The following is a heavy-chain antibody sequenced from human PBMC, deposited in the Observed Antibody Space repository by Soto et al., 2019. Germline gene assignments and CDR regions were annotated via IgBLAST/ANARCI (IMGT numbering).Heavy chain of an antibody. V-gene: IGHV5-51*01. D-gene: IGHD1-1*01. CDR2: IYLGDSDT. CDR1: GYSFTSYW. CDR3: ALYTTNYYYCMDV. Sequence: GESLKISCNGSGYSFTSYWIGWVRQMPGKGLEWMGIIYLGDSDTRYSPSFQGQVTISADKSISTAYLQWSSLKASDTAMYYCALYTTNYYYCMDVWGQGTTVTVSS. J-gene: IGHJ6*02.